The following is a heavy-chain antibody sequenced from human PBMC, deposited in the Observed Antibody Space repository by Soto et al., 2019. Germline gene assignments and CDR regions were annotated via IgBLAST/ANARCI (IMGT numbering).Heavy chain of an antibody. V-gene: IGHV4-30-4*01. CDR2: IYYSGST. J-gene: IGHJ5*02. CDR3: ARERPDGARLDP. Sequence: QVQLQESGPGLVKPSQTLSLTCTVSGGSISSGDYYRSWIRQPPGKGLEWIGYIYYSGSTYYSPSLKSRVTISVDTSKNQFSLKLSSVTAADTAVYYCARERPDGARLDPWGQGTLVTVSS. D-gene: IGHD6-6*01. CDR1: GGSISSGDYY.